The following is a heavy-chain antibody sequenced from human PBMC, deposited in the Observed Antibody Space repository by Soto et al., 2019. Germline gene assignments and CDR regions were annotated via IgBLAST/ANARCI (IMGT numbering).Heavy chain of an antibody. CDR3: ARDRRYYYGSGDGSMDV. Sequence: QVQLVQSGAEVKKPGASVKVSCKASGYTFTSYGISWVRQAPGQGLEWMGWISAYNGNTNYAQKLQGRVTMTTDTSTSTAYMELRSLRSDDTAVYYCARDRRYYYGSGDGSMDVWGQGTTVTVSS. J-gene: IGHJ6*02. CDR2: ISAYNGNT. V-gene: IGHV1-18*01. CDR1: GYTFTSYG. D-gene: IGHD3-10*01.